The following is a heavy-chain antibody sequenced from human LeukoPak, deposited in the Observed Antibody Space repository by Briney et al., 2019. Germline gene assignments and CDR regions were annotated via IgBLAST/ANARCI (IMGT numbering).Heavy chain of an antibody. CDR1: GFAVSSNY. J-gene: IGHJ5*02. Sequence: GGSLRLSCAASGFAVSSNYMSWVRQAPGKGLEWVSVIYSGGSTYYADSVKGRFTISRDNSKNTLYLQMSSLRAEDTAVYYCARNVFSSWGQGTLVTVSS. CDR3: ARNVFSS. CDR2: IYSGGST. V-gene: IGHV3-53*01.